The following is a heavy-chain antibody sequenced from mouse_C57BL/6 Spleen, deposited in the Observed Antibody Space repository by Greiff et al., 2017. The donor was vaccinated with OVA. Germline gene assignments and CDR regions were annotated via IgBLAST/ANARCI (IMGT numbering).Heavy chain of an antibody. V-gene: IGHV1-50*01. CDR3: ARRGLGPYFDY. D-gene: IGHD2-13*01. J-gene: IGHJ2*01. CDR1: GYTFTSYW. Sequence: QVQLQQSGAELVKPGASVKLSCKASGYTFTSYWMQWVKQRPGQGLEWIGEIDPSDSYTNYNQKFKGKATLTVDTSSSTAYMQLSSLTSEDSAVYYCARRGLGPYFDYWGQGTTLTVSS. CDR2: IDPSDSYT.